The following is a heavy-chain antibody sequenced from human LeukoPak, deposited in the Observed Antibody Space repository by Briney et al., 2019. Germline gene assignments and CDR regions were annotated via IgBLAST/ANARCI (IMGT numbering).Heavy chain of an antibody. D-gene: IGHD2-21*01. CDR2: ISSSSDYI. Sequence: PGGSLRLSCAASGFTFSTYSMNWVRQAPGKGLEWVSSISSSSDYIYYADSVRGRFTISRDNSKKMLYLRMNSLRAEDTAVYYCAKGKVNHDGALDTWGQGTLVTVSS. J-gene: IGHJ3*02. V-gene: IGHV3-21*04. CDR1: GFTFSTYS. CDR3: AKGKVNHDGALDT.